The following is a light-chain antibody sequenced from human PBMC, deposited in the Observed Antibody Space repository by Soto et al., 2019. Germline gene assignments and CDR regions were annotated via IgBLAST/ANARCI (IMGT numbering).Light chain of an antibody. CDR3: QQYNSYSRT. J-gene: IGKJ1*01. CDR2: GAS. Sequence: EIVLTQSPGTLSLSPGERATLSCRASQSVSSSYLAWYQQKPGQAPRLLIYGASSRATGIPDRFSGRGFGTDFTLTISRLEPEDFAVYYCQQYNSYSRTFGQGTKVEIK. CDR1: QSVSSSY. V-gene: IGKV3-20*01.